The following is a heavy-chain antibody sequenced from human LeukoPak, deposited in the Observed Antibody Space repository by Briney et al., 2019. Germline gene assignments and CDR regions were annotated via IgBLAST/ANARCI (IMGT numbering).Heavy chain of an antibody. Sequence: GGSLRLSCAASGFTFSSYAMHWVRQAPGKGLEYVSAISSNGGSTYYANSVKGRFTISRDNSKNTLYLQMGSLRAEDMAVYYCARVSYSSSNWGQGTLVTVSS. CDR3: ARVSYSSSN. D-gene: IGHD6-6*01. J-gene: IGHJ4*02. CDR2: ISSNGGST. V-gene: IGHV3-64*01. CDR1: GFTFSSYA.